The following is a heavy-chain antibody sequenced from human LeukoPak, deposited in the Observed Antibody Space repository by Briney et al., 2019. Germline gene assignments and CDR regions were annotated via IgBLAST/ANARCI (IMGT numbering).Heavy chain of an antibody. J-gene: IGHJ4*02. CDR3: ARRWSHYGYFDY. CDR2: IYYNGNT. Sequence: SETLSLTCSVPGGSVSSGGYYWSWIRQPPGKGLEWIGYIYYNGNTNYNPSLKSRVTISVDTSKNQFSLKLSSVTAADTAVYYCARRWSHYGYFDYWGQGTLVTVSS. V-gene: IGHV4-61*08. D-gene: IGHD4-17*01. CDR1: GGSVSSGGYY.